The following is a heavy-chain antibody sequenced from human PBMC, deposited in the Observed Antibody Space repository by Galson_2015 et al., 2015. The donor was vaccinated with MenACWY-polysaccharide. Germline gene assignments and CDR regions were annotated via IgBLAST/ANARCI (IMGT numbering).Heavy chain of an antibody. CDR2: ISGSSSYI. CDR1: GFTFSTYG. CDR3: ASRTRFRTGSGPEDF. Sequence: SLRLSCAGSGFTFSTYGMIWVRQAPGKGLEWVSAISGSSSYIYYADSVKGRFTISRDNAKNSVYLQMNSLRAEDTAVYYCASRTRFRTGSGPEDFWGQGTLVAVSS. J-gene: IGHJ4*02. V-gene: IGHV3-21*01. D-gene: IGHD1-14*01.